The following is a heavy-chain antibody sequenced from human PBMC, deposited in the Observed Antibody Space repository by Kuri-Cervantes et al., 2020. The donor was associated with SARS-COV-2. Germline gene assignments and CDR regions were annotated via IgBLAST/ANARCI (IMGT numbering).Heavy chain of an antibody. Sequence: GESLKISCAASGFTFSSHWMHWVRQVPGTGLVWVSRITCDGSTTTYADSVKGRFTISRDNAKNTLYLQMNSLRAEDTALYYCVRGGDGRIVGGDYWGQGILVTVSS. CDR1: GFTFSSHW. J-gene: IGHJ4*02. V-gene: IGHV3-74*01. CDR3: VRGGDGRIVGGDY. D-gene: IGHD5-24*01. CDR2: ITCDGSTT.